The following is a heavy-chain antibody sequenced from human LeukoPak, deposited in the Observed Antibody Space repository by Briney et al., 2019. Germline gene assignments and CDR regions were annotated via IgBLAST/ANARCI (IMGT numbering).Heavy chain of an antibody. V-gene: IGHV4-59*01. CDR1: GVSIRSYY. D-gene: IGHD6-13*01. CDR3: AKRGYSSSWSS. J-gene: IGHJ5*02. Sequence: KPSETLSRTCSVSGVSIRSYYWSWIRQFPGKGLEWIGYISDSGSTNYNPSLKSRVSISRDTSKNQFSLRLTSVTAADTAVYFCAKRGYSSSWSSWGQGTLVTVSS. CDR2: ISDSGST.